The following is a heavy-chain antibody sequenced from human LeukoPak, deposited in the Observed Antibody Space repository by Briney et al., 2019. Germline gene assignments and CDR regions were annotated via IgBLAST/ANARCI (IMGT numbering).Heavy chain of an antibody. CDR2: ISGSGGST. J-gene: IGHJ5*02. Sequence: QTGGSLRLSCAASGFTFSSYAMSWVRQAPGKGLEWVSAISGSGGSTYYADSVKGRFTISRDNSKNTLYLQMNSLRAEDTAVYYCAKAKYYDILTGYRTVNNWFDPWGQGTLVTVSS. CDR1: GFTFSSYA. CDR3: AKAKYYDILTGYRTVNNWFDP. V-gene: IGHV3-23*01. D-gene: IGHD3-9*01.